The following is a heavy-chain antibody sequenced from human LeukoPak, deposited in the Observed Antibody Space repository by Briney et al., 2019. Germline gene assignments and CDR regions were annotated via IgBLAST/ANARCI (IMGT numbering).Heavy chain of an antibody. D-gene: IGHD3-9*01. CDR3: ARLGRYFDWLLS. Sequence: ASVKVSCKASGFIFTKYGISWVRQATGQGLEWMGWMNPNSGNTGYAQKFQGRVTMTRNTSIGTAYMELSSLRSEDTAVYYCARLGRYFDWLLSWGQGTLVTVSS. J-gene: IGHJ5*02. CDR1: GFIFTKYG. CDR2: MNPNSGNT. V-gene: IGHV1-8*01.